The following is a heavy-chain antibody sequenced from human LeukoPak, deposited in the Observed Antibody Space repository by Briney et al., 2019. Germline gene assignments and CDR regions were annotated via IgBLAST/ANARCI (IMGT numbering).Heavy chain of an antibody. Sequence: PGGSLRLSCAASEFTVSSNYMNWVRQAPGKGLEWVSVIYSGGSTYYADSVKGRFTISRDNSKNTLYLQMNSLRAEDTAVYYCAGGARRQQPFDYWGQGTQVTVSS. J-gene: IGHJ4*02. CDR2: IYSGGST. CDR1: EFTVSSNY. D-gene: IGHD6-13*01. V-gene: IGHV3-66*01. CDR3: AGGARRQQPFDY.